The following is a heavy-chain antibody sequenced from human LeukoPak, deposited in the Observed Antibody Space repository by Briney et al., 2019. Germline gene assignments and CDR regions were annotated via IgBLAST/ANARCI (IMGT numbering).Heavy chain of an antibody. Sequence: GESLMISCKGSGYSFSNYWIGWVRQMPGKGLEWMGIMYPGDSDTRYSPSFQGQITISADKSISTTYLQWSSLKASDTAMYYCAASTYGSGSYVAFDSWGQGTLVSVSS. CDR2: MYPGDSDT. CDR1: GYSFSNYW. V-gene: IGHV5-51*01. CDR3: AASTYGSGSYVAFDS. D-gene: IGHD3-10*01. J-gene: IGHJ4*02.